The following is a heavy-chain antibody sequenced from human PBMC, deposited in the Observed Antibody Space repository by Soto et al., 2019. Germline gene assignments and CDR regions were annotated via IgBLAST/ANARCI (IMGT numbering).Heavy chain of an antibody. Sequence: QVQLVQSGAEVKKPGSSVKVSCKASGGTFSSYTISWVRQAPGQGVEWMGRIIPILGIANYAQKFQGRVTVTTATATPPASLEPSSLRPYDTAVYYWYGGARIAGALLSHHQYYYYYYMDVWGKGTTVTVSS. D-gene: IGHD3-10*01. J-gene: IGHJ6*03. CDR2: IIPILGIA. V-gene: IGHV1-69*02. CDR3: YGGARIAGALLSHHQYYYYYYMDV. CDR1: GGTFSSYT.